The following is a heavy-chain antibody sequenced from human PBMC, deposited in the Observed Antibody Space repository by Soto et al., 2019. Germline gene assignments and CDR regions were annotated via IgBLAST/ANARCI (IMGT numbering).Heavy chain of an antibody. V-gene: IGHV1-69*08. CDR3: ASGKMQMTQNRMGFYYYMDV. D-gene: IGHD1-1*01. CDR2: VIPLLDAS. Sequence: QVQLVQSGAEVKKPGSSVKISCTASGITFNNYTFSWVRRAPGQGLDWMGRVIPLLDASNYAEKFQDRVTITADRSTSTAYMELSGLKSADSAIYYCASGKMQMTQNRMGFYYYMDVWGKGTTITVSS. J-gene: IGHJ6*03. CDR1: GITFNNYT.